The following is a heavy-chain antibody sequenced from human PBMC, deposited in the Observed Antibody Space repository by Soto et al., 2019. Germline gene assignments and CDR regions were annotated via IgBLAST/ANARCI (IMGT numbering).Heavy chain of an antibody. J-gene: IGHJ5*02. Sequence: SETLSLTCTVSGGSISSYYWSWIRQPPGKGLEWIGYIYYSGSTNYNPSLKSRVTISVDTSKNQFSLKLSSVTAADTAVYYCARASTPHVYNWFDPWGQGTLVTVSS. V-gene: IGHV4-59*01. CDR3: ARASTPHVYNWFDP. CDR1: GGSISSYY. CDR2: IYYSGST.